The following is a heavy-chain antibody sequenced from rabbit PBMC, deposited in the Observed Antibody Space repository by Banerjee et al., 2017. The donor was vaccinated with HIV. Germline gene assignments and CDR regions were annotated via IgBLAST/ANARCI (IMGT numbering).Heavy chain of an antibody. J-gene: IGHJ4*01. CDR1: GFTLSSYW. CDR2: IHAGSSDST. Sequence: QEQLEESGGDLVKPGASLTLTCTASGFTLSSYWICWVRQAPGKGLEWIACIHAGSSDSTGYASWAKGRFTISKTSSTTVTLQMTSLTAADTATYFCARDLAGVIGWNFNLWGPGTLVTVS. CDR3: ARDLAGVIGWNFNL. D-gene: IGHD4-1*01. V-gene: IGHV1S45*01.